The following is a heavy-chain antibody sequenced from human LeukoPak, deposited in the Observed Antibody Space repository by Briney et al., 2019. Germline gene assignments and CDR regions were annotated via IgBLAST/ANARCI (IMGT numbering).Heavy chain of an antibody. Sequence: SETLSLTCTVSGGSISSSSYYWGWIRQPPGKGLEWIGSIYYSGSTYYNPSLKSRVTISVDTSKNQFSLKLSSVTAADTAVYYCARWGQAAGNYWGQGTLVTVSS. D-gene: IGHD6-13*01. V-gene: IGHV4-39*01. CDR1: GGSISSSSYY. J-gene: IGHJ4*02. CDR2: IYYSGST. CDR3: ARWGQAAGNY.